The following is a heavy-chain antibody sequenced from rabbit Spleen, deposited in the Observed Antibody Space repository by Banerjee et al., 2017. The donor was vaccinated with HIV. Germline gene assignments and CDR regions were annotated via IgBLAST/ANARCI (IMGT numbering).Heavy chain of an antibody. J-gene: IGHJ2*01. CDR3: ARNYVNAFDP. V-gene: IGHV1S40*01. CDR1: GVSFSISSY. CDR2: IDSGSSGFT. Sequence: QSLEESGGDLVKPGASLTLTCKASGVSFSISSYMCWVRQAPGKGLEWIACIDSGSSGFTYFATWAKGRFTCSKTSSTTVTLQMTSLTAADTATYFCARNYVNAFDPWGPGTLVTVS. D-gene: IGHD1-1*01.